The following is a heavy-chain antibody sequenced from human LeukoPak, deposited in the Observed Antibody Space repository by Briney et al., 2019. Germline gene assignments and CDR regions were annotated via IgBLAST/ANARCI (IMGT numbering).Heavy chain of an antibody. CDR2: IKQDGSEK. CDR3: ARATYSSSSINYYYYYYMDV. D-gene: IGHD6-6*01. Sequence: GGSLRLSCAASGFTFSSYWMSWVRQAPGKGLEWVANIKQDGSEKYDVDSVKGRFTISRDNAKNSLYLQMNSLRAEDTAVYYCARATYSSSSINYYYYYYMDVWGKGTTVTVSS. CDR1: GFTFSSYW. J-gene: IGHJ6*03. V-gene: IGHV3-7*01.